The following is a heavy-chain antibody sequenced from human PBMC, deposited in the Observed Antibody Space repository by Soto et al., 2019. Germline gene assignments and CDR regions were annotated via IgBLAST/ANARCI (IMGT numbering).Heavy chain of an antibody. CDR2: IKSKPDGATI. J-gene: IGHJ4*02. CDR1: GFIFSNAW. Sequence: GGSLRLSCAGSGFIFSNAWMSWVRQAPGKGLEWVARIKSKPDGATIGYAAPVKGRFTISRDDSKSTVYLQMNSLKTEDTGVFYCATGALFDYWGQGTLVTVSS. CDR3: ATGALFDY. V-gene: IGHV3-15*01.